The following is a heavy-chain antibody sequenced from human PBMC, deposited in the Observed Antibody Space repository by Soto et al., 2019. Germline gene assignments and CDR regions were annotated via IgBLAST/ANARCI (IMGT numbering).Heavy chain of an antibody. V-gene: IGHV6-1*01. CDR2: TYYRSRWYN. CDR3: AGTTSHYWYYMDV. Sequence: PSQTLSLTCAISGDSVSSNNAAWNWIRQSPSRGLEWLGRTYYRSRWYNDYAVSVKSRITVNPDTSKNQFSLQLTSVTPEDTAVYYFAGTTSHYWYYMDVWGKGTTVTVSS. D-gene: IGHD1-7*01. CDR1: GDSVSSNNAA. J-gene: IGHJ6*03.